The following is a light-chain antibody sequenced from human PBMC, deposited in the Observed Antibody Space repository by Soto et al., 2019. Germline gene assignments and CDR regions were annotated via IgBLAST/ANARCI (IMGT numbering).Light chain of an antibody. Sequence: EIVMTQSPATLSVSPGERATLSCRASQSVSSSLAWYQQKPGQAPRLLIYGASNRATGTPDRFSVSGSGTDFTLTISRLEPGDFAVYYCQQYGDSPRSFGQGTKVDIK. V-gene: IGKV3-20*01. CDR1: QSVSSS. CDR2: GAS. CDR3: QQYGDSPRS. J-gene: IGKJ1*01.